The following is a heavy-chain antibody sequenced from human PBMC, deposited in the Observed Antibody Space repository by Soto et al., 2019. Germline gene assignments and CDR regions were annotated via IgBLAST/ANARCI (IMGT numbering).Heavy chain of an antibody. V-gene: IGHV4-30-4*01. CDR1: GGSISSGDYY. CDR2: IYYSGST. CDR3: ARLGVVAATYFDY. J-gene: IGHJ4*02. Sequence: QVQLQESGPGLVTPSQTLSLTCTVSGGSISSGDYYWSWIRQPPGKGLEWIGYIYYSGSTYYNPSLKSRVTISVDTSKNQFSLKLSSVTAADTAVYYCARLGVVAATYFDYWGQGTLVTVSS. D-gene: IGHD2-15*01.